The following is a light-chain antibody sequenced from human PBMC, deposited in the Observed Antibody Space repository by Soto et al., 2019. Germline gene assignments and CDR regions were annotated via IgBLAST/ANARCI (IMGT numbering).Light chain of an antibody. Sequence: EIVLTQSPGTLSLSPGERATLSCRASQRISSRYLAWYQQKPGQAPRLLISGASTRATGIPDRFCGSGSGTDFTLTISRLEPEDFAVYFCQRYGSSPPFTFGQATMVEI. CDR2: GAS. CDR3: QRYGSSPPFT. V-gene: IGKV3-20*01. J-gene: IGKJ2*01. CDR1: QRISSRY.